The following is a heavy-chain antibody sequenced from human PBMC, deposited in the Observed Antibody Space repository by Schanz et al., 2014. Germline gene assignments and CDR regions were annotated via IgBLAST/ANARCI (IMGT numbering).Heavy chain of an antibody. J-gene: IGHJ3*01. D-gene: IGHD2-8*02. Sequence: VQLVESGGSVVQPGRSLRLSCAGSGFSFSDYGMHWVRQAPGMGLEWVANIKEDGSKKYYVDSVRGRFTISRDNAKNSLYLQLNSLTAEDTAVYHCARDSRYCTGVDCKGDAFDLWGQGTLVTVSS. CDR3: ARDSRYCTGVDCKGDAFDL. CDR1: GFSFSDYG. CDR2: IKEDGSKK. V-gene: IGHV3-7*01.